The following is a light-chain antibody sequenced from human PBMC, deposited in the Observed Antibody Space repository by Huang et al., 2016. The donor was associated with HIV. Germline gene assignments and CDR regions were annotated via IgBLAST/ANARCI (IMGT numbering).Light chain of an antibody. CDR1: QGISNS. CDR2: AAS. V-gene: IGKV1-17*03. CDR3: LQHNSYPWT. Sequence: DIQMTQSPSAVSASVGDSVTITCRASQGISNSLVWFQQKPGKVPERLIYAASTLQTGVPSRFGGSGSGTEFTLTISSLQPDDFAIYYCLQHNSYPWTFGQGTKVEI. J-gene: IGKJ1*01.